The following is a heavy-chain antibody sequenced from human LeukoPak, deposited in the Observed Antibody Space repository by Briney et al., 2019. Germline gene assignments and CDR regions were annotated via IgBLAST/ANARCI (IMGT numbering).Heavy chain of an antibody. CDR1: GYTFTGYY. J-gene: IGHJ6*03. D-gene: IGHD6-19*01. V-gene: IGHV1-2*02. CDR2: INPNSGGT. CDR3: ARERKPGIAVAGAGGRDYYYMDV. Sequence: ASVKVSCKASGYTFTGYYMHWVRQAPGQGLEWMGWINPNSGGTNYAQKFQGRVTMTRDTSISTAYMEVSRLRSDDTAVYYCARERKPGIAVAGAGGRDYYYMDVWGKGTTVTVSS.